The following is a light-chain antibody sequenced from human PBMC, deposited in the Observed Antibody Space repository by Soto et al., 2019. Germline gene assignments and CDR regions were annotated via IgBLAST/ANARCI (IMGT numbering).Light chain of an antibody. V-gene: IGKV1-39*01. CDR2: AAS. Sequence: DMQMTQSPSSLSASVGDRVTITCRASQSISNYLNWYQQKPRKAPKLLIYAASSLQSGVPSRFSGSGSGTHFTLTISSLQPEDFATYYCQQSYNTPPTFGPGTKVDIK. CDR1: QSISNY. CDR3: QQSYNTPPT. J-gene: IGKJ3*01.